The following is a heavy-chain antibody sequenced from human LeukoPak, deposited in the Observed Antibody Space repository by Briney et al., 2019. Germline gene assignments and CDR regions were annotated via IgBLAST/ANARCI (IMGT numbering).Heavy chain of an antibody. J-gene: IGHJ4*02. CDR2: IYIGGVT. Sequence: GGSLRLSCAASGVTFSSNYMSCGRQAPEKGLGWGSPIYIGGVTPYGASAKCRVTISRDNSKNTLYLQCNSLRAEDTTLYYCATNSGIQCGKFDYWRQGPLATASS. V-gene: IGHV3-66*01. CDR1: GVTFSSNY. CDR3: ATNSGIQCGKFDY. D-gene: IGHD3-10*01.